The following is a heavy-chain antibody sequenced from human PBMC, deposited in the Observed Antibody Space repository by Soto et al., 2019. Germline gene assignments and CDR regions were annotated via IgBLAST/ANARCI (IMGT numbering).Heavy chain of an antibody. V-gene: IGHV3-23*01. Sequence: GGSLRLSCAASGFTFSSYAMSWVRQAPGKGLEWVSAISGSGGSTYYADSVKGRFTISRDNSKNTLYLQMNSLRAEDTAVYYCAKDAVGNWNYGLYYYGMDVWGQGTTVTVSS. CDR1: GFTFSSYA. CDR3: AKDAVGNWNYGLYYYGMDV. CDR2: ISGSGGST. D-gene: IGHD1-7*01. J-gene: IGHJ6*02.